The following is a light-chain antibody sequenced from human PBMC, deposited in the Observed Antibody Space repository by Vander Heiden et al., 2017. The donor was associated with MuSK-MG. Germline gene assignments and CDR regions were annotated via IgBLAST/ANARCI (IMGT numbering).Light chain of an antibody. V-gene: IGKV3-15*01. Sequence: DIVMTQSPATLSVSPGERVTLPCRASQSVSSNLAWYQQKPGQAPRLPIFGASARAAGVPARFSGSGSGTEFTLTITSLQFDDFAVYYCQQYNSRPLIFTFGPGTKVEIK. CDR2: GAS. CDR1: QSVSSN. J-gene: IGKJ3*01. CDR3: QQYNSRPLIFT.